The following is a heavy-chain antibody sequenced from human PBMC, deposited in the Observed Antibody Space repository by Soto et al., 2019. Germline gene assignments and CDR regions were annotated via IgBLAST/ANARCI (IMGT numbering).Heavy chain of an antibody. D-gene: IGHD2-21*02. CDR1: GFTVSSNY. CDR2: IYSGGST. CDR3: ARGPLDYCGGDCSEHAFDF. Sequence: EVQLVESGGGLVQPGGSLRLSCAASGFTVSSNYMSWVRQAPGKGLEWVSVIYSGGSTYYADSVKGRFTISRDNSKNTLNLQMNGLRAEDTAVYYCARGPLDYCGGDCSEHAFDFWGQGTMVTVSS. V-gene: IGHV3-66*01. J-gene: IGHJ3*01.